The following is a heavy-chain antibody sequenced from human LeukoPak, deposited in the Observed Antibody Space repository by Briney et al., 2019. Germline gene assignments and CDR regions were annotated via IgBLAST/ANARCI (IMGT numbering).Heavy chain of an antibody. CDR3: ARSRSHYYFDY. CDR1: GFTFSSYW. Sequence: GGSLRLSCAASGFTFSSYWMSWVRQAPGEGLEWVANIKQDGNEKYYVDSVKGRFTISRDNAQNSLYLQMNSLRAEDRAVYYCARSRSHYYFDYWGQGTLVTVSS. D-gene: IGHD6-13*01. CDR2: IKQDGNEK. J-gene: IGHJ4*02. V-gene: IGHV3-7*01.